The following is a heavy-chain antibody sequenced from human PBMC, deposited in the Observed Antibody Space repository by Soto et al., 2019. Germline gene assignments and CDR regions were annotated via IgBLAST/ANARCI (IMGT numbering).Heavy chain of an antibody. D-gene: IGHD3-10*01. V-gene: IGHV1-46*01. CDR1: GYTFTYYY. Sequence: ASVKVSCKASGYTFTYYYIHWVRQAPGQGLEWMGIINPNSGSTTYAQQFQGRVTVTRDTSTSTVYMELASLTSEDTAIYYCARVPYSYGSLYYLDFWGQGTLVTVSS. J-gene: IGHJ4*02. CDR3: ARVPYSYGSLYYLDF. CDR2: INPNSGST.